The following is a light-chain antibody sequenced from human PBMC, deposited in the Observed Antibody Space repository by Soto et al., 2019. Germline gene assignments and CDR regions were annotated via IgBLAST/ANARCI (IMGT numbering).Light chain of an antibody. V-gene: IGKV3-11*01. J-gene: IGKJ2*01. CDR3: QQRSNWPRT. CDR2: DAS. Sequence: EIVLTQSPATLSLSPGERATLSCRASQSVSSYLAWYQQKPGQAPRLLIYDASNRATGIPARFSGSGSGTDFTLTISSLAPEDFAVYYCQQRSNWPRTFGQGTKREIK. CDR1: QSVSSY.